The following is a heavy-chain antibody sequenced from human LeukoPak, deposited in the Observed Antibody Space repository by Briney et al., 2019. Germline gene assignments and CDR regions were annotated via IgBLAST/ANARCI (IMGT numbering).Heavy chain of an antibody. Sequence: AETLSLTCTVSGGSIGSTTYYWGWIRQPPGKGLEWIGTIFYSGSTYYNPSLKSRVTISVDTSKNQFSLRLSSLTAADTAVYYCARHWADAFDIWGQGTVVTVSS. CDR3: ARHWADAFDI. D-gene: IGHD7-27*01. V-gene: IGHV4-39*01. CDR2: IFYSGST. J-gene: IGHJ3*02. CDR1: GGSIGSTTYY.